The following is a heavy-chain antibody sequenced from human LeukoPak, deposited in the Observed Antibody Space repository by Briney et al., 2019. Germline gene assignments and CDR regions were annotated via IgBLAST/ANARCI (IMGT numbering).Heavy chain of an antibody. J-gene: IGHJ6*02. CDR1: GFTYSSYA. CDR2: ISGSGGST. CDR3: AKHRGNYYGMDV. V-gene: IGHV3-23*01. D-gene: IGHD3-10*01. Sequence: PGGPLRLSCAPSGFTYSSYAMSWARQAPGKGLEWFSAISGSGGSTYYAVSVNGRFTISRDNSKNTLYLQMNSLRAEDTAVYYWAKHRGNYYGMDVWGQGTTVTVSS.